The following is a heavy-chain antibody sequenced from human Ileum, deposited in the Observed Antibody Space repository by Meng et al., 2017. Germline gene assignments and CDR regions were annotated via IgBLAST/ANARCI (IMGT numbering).Heavy chain of an antibody. CDR3: AREPPAAAGTGADY. D-gene: IGHD6-13*01. V-gene: IGHV4-31*03. CDR1: GGSISSGGYY. CDR2: IYYSGTT. J-gene: IGHJ4*02. Sequence: QVQLQESGPGLGKPSQTLSLPCTVSGGSISSGGYYWSWIRQHPGKGLEWIGYIYYSGTTYYNPSLKSRVTISVDTSKNQFSLKLSSVTAADTAVYYCAREPPAAAGTGADYWGQGTLVTVSS.